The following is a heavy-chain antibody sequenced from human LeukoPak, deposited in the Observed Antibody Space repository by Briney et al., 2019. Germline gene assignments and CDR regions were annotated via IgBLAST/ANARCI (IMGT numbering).Heavy chain of an antibody. D-gene: IGHD3-16*02. CDR1: GFTFSNAW. V-gene: IGHV3-15*01. CDR3: TSQRSYYDYVWGSYRYVNFDY. J-gene: IGHJ4*02. Sequence: PGGSLRLSCAASGFTFSNAWMSWVRQAPGKGLEWVGRIKSKTDGGTTDYAAPVKGRFTIPRDDSKNTLYLQMNSLKTEDTAVYYCTSQRSYYDYVWGSYRYVNFDYWGQGTLVTVSS. CDR2: IKSKTDGGTT.